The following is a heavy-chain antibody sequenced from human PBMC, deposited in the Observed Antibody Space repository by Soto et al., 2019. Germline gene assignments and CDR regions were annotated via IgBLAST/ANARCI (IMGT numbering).Heavy chain of an antibody. CDR1: GFTFSSYS. CDR2: ISSSSSYI. D-gene: IGHD6-6*01. J-gene: IGHJ4*02. CDR3: ARGGGSSSNRDY. Sequence: LRLSCAASGFTFSSYSMNWVRQAPGKGLEWVSSISSSSSYIYYADSVKGRFTISRDNAKNSLYLQMNSLRAEDTAVYYCARGGGSSSNRDYWGQGTLVTVSS. V-gene: IGHV3-21*01.